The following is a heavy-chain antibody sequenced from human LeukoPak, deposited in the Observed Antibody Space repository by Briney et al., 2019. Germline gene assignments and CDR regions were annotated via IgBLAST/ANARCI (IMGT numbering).Heavy chain of an antibody. CDR1: GFTFSSYA. J-gene: IGHJ4*02. Sequence: GGSLRLSCAASGFTFSSYAMTWVRQAPGKGLEWGSTISGSGDIIYYADSVKGRFTISRDNSKNTLYLQMNSLRAEDTAVYYCARDAYSTIHYFDYWGQGTLVTVSS. V-gene: IGHV3-23*01. CDR3: ARDAYSTIHYFDY. D-gene: IGHD5-24*01. CDR2: ISGSGDII.